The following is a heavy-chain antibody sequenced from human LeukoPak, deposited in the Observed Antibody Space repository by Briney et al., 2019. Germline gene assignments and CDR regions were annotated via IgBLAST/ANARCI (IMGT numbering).Heavy chain of an antibody. CDR2: IDYSRTT. V-gene: IGHV4-39*07. D-gene: IGHD2-8*01. CDR3: AGLGVMVLVYQFKF. CDR1: GDSVTNNKYL. Sequence: SETLSLTCTVSGDSVTNNKYLWGWIRQPPGKGLEHIGSIDYSRTTYYNPSLKSRVTISLDTSKNQFSLRLSSVTAADTAVYYCAGLGVMVLVYQFKFWGPGMPVTVSS. J-gene: IGHJ4*02.